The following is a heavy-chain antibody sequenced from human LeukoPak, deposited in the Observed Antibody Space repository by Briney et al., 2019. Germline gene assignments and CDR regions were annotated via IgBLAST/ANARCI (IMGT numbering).Heavy chain of an antibody. Sequence: AGSLRLSCAASGCTFSDHYMDWVRQAPGKGLEWVGRIRNKASSYTTAYAASVKGRFTLSRDDSKNSLYLQMNSLKTEDTAVYYCARDSGSYYIDYWGQGTLVTVSS. CDR3: ARDSGSYYIDY. CDR1: GCTFSDHY. D-gene: IGHD1-26*01. J-gene: IGHJ4*02. CDR2: IRNKASSYTT. V-gene: IGHV3-72*01.